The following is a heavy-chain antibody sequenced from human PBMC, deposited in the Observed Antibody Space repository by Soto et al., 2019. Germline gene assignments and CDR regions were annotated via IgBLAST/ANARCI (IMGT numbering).Heavy chain of an antibody. Sequence: QVHLVQSGAEVKKPGASVKVSCQGSGYAFTTYGITWVRQAPGQGLERMGWISAHKGNTNYAQKLQGRVTVTRDTSTSTAYMELRSLRYDDTAVYYCARGRYGDYWGQGALVTVSS. J-gene: IGHJ4*02. D-gene: IGHD1-1*01. CDR3: ARGRYGDY. V-gene: IGHV1-18*01. CDR1: GYAFTTYG. CDR2: ISAHKGNT.